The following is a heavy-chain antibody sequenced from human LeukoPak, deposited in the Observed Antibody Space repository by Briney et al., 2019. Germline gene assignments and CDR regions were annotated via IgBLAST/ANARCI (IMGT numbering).Heavy chain of an antibody. Sequence: GGSLRLSCAASGFTFSSYAMSWVRQAPGKGLEWVSAISGSGGSTYYADSVKGRFTISRDNSKNTLYLQMNSLRAEDTAVYYCAKDQGLVVVPDAFDIWGQGTMVTVYS. CDR1: GFTFSSYA. D-gene: IGHD2-15*01. CDR3: AKDQGLVVVPDAFDI. V-gene: IGHV3-23*01. CDR2: ISGSGGST. J-gene: IGHJ3*02.